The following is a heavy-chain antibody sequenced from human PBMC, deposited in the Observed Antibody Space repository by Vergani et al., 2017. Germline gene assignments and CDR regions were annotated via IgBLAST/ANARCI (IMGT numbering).Heavy chain of an antibody. V-gene: IGHV3-53*01. Sequence: EVQLVESGGGLIQPGGSLRLSCAASGFTVSSNYMSWVRQAPGKGLEWVSVISGRGGSTYYADSVKGRFPISRDNSKNTLYLQMNSLRAEDTAVYYCANPIGGYWGQGTLVTVSS. CDR1: GFTVSSNY. J-gene: IGHJ4*02. CDR3: ANPIGGY. D-gene: IGHD1-26*01. CDR2: ISGRGGST.